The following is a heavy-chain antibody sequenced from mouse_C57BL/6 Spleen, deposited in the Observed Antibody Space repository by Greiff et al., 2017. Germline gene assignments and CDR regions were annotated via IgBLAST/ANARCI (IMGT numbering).Heavy chain of an antibody. V-gene: IGHV5-4*01. CDR3: ARVDYLYDFDY. J-gene: IGHJ2*01. CDR1: GFTFSSYA. CDR2: ISDGGSYT. Sequence: EVHLVESGGGLVKPGGSLKLSCAASGFTFSSYAMSWVRQTPEKRLEWVATISDGGSYTYYPDNVKGRFTISRDNAKNNLYLQMSHLKSEDTAMYYCARVDYLYDFDYWGQGTTLTVSS. D-gene: IGHD2-4*01.